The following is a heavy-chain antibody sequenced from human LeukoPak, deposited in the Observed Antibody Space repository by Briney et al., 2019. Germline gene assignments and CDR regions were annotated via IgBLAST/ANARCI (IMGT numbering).Heavy chain of an antibody. J-gene: IGHJ4*02. CDR2: IYSGGST. D-gene: IGHD4/OR15-4a*01. V-gene: IGHV3-53*01. CDR1: GFTFSSYS. Sequence: GGSLRLSCAASGFTFSSYSMNWVRQAPGKGLEWVSVIYSGGSTYYADSVKGRFTISRDNSKSTLYIQMNSLRAEDTAIYYCAKDAANYPFFFDYWGQGTPVTVSS. CDR3: AKDAANYPFFFDY.